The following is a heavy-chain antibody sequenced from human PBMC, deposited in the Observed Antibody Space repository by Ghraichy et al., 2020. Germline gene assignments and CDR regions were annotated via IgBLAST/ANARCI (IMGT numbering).Heavy chain of an antibody. CDR2: IYYSGST. J-gene: IGHJ6*02. CDR3: ARESRFYCTNGVCYEVDYYGMDV. D-gene: IGHD2-8*01. Sequence: SETLSLTCTVSGGSISSYYWSWIRQPPGKGLEWIGYIYYSGSTNYNPSLKSRVTISVDTSKNQFTLKLSSVTAADTAVYYCARESRFYCTNGVCYEVDYYGMDVWGQGTTVTVSS. V-gene: IGHV4-59*01. CDR1: GGSISSYY.